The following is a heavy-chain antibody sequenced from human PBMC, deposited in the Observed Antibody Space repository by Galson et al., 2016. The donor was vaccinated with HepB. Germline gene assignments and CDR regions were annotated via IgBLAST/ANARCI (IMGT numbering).Heavy chain of an antibody. CDR1: GFSFDGYA. Sequence: SLRLSCAASGFSFDGYAMHWVRQAPGKGLEWVSSISWHSGRISYADSVKGRFTISRDDAKHSLYLQMNSLRTEDTGLYYCVKETGRQWFREDFYNGMDAWGQGTTVTVSS. V-gene: IGHV3-9*01. D-gene: IGHD3-10*01. CDR3: VKETGRQWFREDFYNGMDA. J-gene: IGHJ6*02. CDR2: ISWHSGRI.